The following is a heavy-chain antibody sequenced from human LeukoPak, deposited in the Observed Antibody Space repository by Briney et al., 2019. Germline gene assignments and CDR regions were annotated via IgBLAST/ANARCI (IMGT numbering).Heavy chain of an antibody. J-gene: IGHJ4*02. D-gene: IGHD2-8*02. CDR2: IRYDSSGL. CDR1: GFSLNTHC. Sequence: VGSPRLSRAASGFSLNTHCIHWVRPGPRKGLEWVSFIRYDSSGLDYADCVKGRFTIFRDNSTNTVFLQMSSLRVEDAAVYYCAKDRGYSTGHFDYWGRGTLVAVSA. CDR3: AKDRGYSTGHFDY. V-gene: IGHV3-30*02.